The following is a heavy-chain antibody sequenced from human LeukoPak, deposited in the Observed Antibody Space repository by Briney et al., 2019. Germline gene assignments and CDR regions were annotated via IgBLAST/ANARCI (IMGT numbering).Heavy chain of an antibody. CDR1: GGSFSGYH. V-gene: IGHV4-34*01. CDR3: ARGRHDITMIVVVMTSVSYYLDV. J-gene: IGHJ6*03. D-gene: IGHD3-22*01. CDR2: INPSGST. Sequence: PSETLSLTCAVSGGSFSGYHWTWIRQSPGKGLEWIGDINPSGSTYYNPSLKSRLTISVDTSKTQFSLKLRSVTAADTAVYYCARGRHDITMIVVVMTSVSYYLDVWGKGTTVTVS.